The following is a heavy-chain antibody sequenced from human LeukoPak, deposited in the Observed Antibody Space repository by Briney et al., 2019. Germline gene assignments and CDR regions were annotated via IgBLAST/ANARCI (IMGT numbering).Heavy chain of an antibody. CDR2: IKSKTDGGTT. J-gene: IGHJ6*02. Sequence: GGSLRLSCAASGFTFSSYGMHWVRQAPGKGLEWVGRIKSKTDGGTTDCAAPVKGRFTISRDDSKNTLYLQMNSLKTEDTAVYYCAKSATVTTYYYYYGMDVWGQGTTVTVSS. CDR1: GFTFSSYG. D-gene: IGHD4-17*01. V-gene: IGHV3-15*01. CDR3: AKSATVTTYYYYYGMDV.